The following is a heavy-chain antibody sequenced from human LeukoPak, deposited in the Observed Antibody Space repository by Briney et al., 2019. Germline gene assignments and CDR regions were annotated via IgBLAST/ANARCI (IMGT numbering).Heavy chain of an antibody. CDR2: IWYDGSNK. CDR1: GFTFSNYG. V-gene: IGHV3-33*01. D-gene: IGHD2-2*02. J-gene: IGHJ6*02. CDR3: ARVSHTPYYNGMDV. Sequence: GRSLTLSCAASGFTFSNYGMHWVRQTPGKGLEWVAIIWYDGSNKYYADSVKGRFTISRDNSKNTLYLQMNSLRAEDTAVYYCARVSHTPYYNGMDVWGQGTTVTVSS.